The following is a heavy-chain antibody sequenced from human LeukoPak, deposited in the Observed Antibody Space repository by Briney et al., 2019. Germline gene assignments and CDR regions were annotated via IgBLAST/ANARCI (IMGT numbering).Heavy chain of an antibody. Sequence: SETLSLACRVSGVSISSGSNYWGWIRQPPGKTLEWIGSIYSSGSTYYNSSLKSRVIILIDTAKNHFSLNLSSVTAADTAVYYCARSDGYGLVGIWGQGTMVTVSS. J-gene: IGHJ3*02. CDR2: IYSSGST. V-gene: IGHV4-39*07. CDR1: GVSISSGSNY. D-gene: IGHD3-10*01. CDR3: ARSDGYGLVGI.